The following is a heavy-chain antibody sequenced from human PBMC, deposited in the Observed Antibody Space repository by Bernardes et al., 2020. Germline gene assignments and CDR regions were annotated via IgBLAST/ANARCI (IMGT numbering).Heavy chain of an antibody. Sequence: GGSLRLSCAASGFSLSTYWMAWVRQAPGKGLEWVANIKQDGSEKNYVDSVKGRFTISRDNAENSLDLQMNSLRVEDTAVYYCARDSDGDLDYWGQGTLVTVSS. CDR2: IKQDGSEK. J-gene: IGHJ4*02. CDR3: ARDSDGDLDY. CDR1: GFSLSTYW. D-gene: IGHD4-17*01. V-gene: IGHV3-7*01.